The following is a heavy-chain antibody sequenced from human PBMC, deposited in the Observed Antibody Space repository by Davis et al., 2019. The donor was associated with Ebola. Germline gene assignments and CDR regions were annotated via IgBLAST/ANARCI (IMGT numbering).Heavy chain of an antibody. D-gene: IGHD4-17*01. CDR1: EYTFTAYY. V-gene: IGHV1-2*06. Sequence: ASVKVSCKASEYTFTAYYIHWVRQAPGQGLEWVGRINPNTGGTLYARNFEGRVTMTRDTSINTAYMELRRLRSDDTAIYFCARELSSYGDYAWAFWGQGTLVTVSS. CDR3: ARELSSYGDYAWAF. CDR2: INPNTGGT. J-gene: IGHJ4*02.